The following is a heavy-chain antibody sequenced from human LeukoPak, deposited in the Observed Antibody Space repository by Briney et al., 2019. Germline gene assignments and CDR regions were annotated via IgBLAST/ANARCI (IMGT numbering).Heavy chain of an antibody. Sequence: AGGSLRLSCAASGFTFSSYWMSWVRQAPGKGLEWVANIKQDGSESNYVGSVKGRFTISRDNAKNSLYLQMNSLRAEDTAVYYCAKDSYSKGDYWGQGTLVTVSS. D-gene: IGHD4-11*01. CDR2: IKQDGSES. CDR3: AKDSYSKGDY. V-gene: IGHV3-7*05. CDR1: GFTFSSYW. J-gene: IGHJ4*02.